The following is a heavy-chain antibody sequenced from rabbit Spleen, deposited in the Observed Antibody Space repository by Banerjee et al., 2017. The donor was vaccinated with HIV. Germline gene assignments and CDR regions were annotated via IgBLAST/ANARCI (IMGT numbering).Heavy chain of an antibody. Sequence: QEQLTETGGGLVQPGGSLTLSCKASGIDFTNYYISWVRQAPGKGLEWIGIIYAAKGSTDYASWVNGRFTISRTSSTTVTLRMTSLTAADRAAYFCARDLVGVIGWNFYLWGPGTLVTVS. CDR3: ARDLVGVIGWNFYL. CDR1: GIDFTNYY. D-gene: IGHD1-1*01. CDR2: IYAAKGST. V-gene: IGHV1S45*01. J-gene: IGHJ6*01.